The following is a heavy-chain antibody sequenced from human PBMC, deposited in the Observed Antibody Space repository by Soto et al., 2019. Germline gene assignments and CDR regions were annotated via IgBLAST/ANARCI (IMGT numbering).Heavy chain of an antibody. CDR1: GYAFTSYG. CDR3: ERLSFEVGTASGMDV. J-gene: IGHJ6*02. D-gene: IGHD1-1*01. V-gene: IGHV1-18*01. CDR2: IRAYNGNT. Sequence: ASVKVSFKASGYAFTSYGISWGRQAPGQGLEWMGWIRAYNGNTKHAQKFQGRVTITADESTSTAYMELSSLRSEDTAVYYCERLSFEVGTASGMDVWGQGTTVTVSS.